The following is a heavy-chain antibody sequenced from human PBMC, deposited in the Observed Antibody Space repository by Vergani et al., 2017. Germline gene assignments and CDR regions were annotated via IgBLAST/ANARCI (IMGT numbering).Heavy chain of an antibody. J-gene: IGHJ6*03. D-gene: IGHD3-16*02. CDR1: GFSVSNSDYF. CDR2: VMPSGMT. V-gene: IGHV4-61*02. Sequence: QVQLQESGPGVVKPSQTLSLTCTVSGFSVSNSDYFWTWIRQPAGKGLESIGRVMPSGMTNYNPSLESRVTMSVDTSKDHFSLRLDSVTVADTAVYYCARYRLGYLDVWGKGTTVIVSS. CDR3: ARYRLGYLDV.